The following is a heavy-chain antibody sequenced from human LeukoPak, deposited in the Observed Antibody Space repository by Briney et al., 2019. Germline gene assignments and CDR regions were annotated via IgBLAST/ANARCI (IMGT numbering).Heavy chain of an antibody. V-gene: IGHV4-59*01. CDR3: ARDRSSGWYYYGMDV. CDR2: IYYSGST. CDR1: GGSISSYY. D-gene: IGHD6-19*01. J-gene: IGHJ6*02. Sequence: SETLSLTCTISGGSISSYYWSWIRQPPGKGLEWIGYIYYSGSTNYNPSLKSRVTISVDTSKNQFSLKLSSVTAADTAVYYCARDRSSGWYYYGMDVWGQGTTVTVSS.